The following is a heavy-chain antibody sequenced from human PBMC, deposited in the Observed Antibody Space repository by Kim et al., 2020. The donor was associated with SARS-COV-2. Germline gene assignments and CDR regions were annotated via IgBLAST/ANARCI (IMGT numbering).Heavy chain of an antibody. CDR1: GFTFSSYW. J-gene: IGHJ4*02. CDR2: INSDGSST. V-gene: IGHV3-74*01. Sequence: GGSPRLSCAASGFTFSSYWMHWVRQAPGKGLVWVSRINSDGSSTSYADSVKGRFTISRDNAKNTLYLQMNSLRAEDTAVYYCARVLRYGSGSYYNDFDYWGQGTLVTVSS. CDR3: ARVLRYGSGSYYNDFDY. D-gene: IGHD3-10*01.